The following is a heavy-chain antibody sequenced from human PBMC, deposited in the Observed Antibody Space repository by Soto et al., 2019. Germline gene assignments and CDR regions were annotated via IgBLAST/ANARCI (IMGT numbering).Heavy chain of an antibody. J-gene: IGHJ4*02. Sequence: EVQLVESGGGLVKPGGSLRLSCAASGFTFSSYSMNWVRQAPGKGLEWVSSISSSSSYIYYADSVKCRFTISRDNAKKSLYLQMNSLRAEDTSVYYCARVERAYCGGDCYDYWGQGTLVTVSS. D-gene: IGHD2-21*01. V-gene: IGHV3-21*01. CDR2: ISSSSSYI. CDR3: ARVERAYCGGDCYDY. CDR1: GFTFSSYS.